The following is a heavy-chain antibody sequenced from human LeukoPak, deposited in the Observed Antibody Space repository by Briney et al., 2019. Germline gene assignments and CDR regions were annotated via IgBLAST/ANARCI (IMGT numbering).Heavy chain of an antibody. Sequence: PGGSLRLSCAASGFTFSTYGMHWVRQAPGKGLEWVTLISYDGSTKYYSDSVRGRFTLSRDNSKNTLYLQMNSLRAEDTAVYYCARDGRGLLGFDPWGQGTLVTVSS. D-gene: IGHD2-15*01. V-gene: IGHV3-30*03. CDR1: GFTFSTYG. CDR3: ARDGRGLLGFDP. J-gene: IGHJ5*02. CDR2: ISYDGSTK.